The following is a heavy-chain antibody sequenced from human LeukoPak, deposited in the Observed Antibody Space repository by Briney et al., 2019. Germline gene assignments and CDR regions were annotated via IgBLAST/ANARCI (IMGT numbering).Heavy chain of an antibody. J-gene: IGHJ6*03. CDR2: ISTGGGIA. V-gene: IGHV3-23*01. Sequence: GGSLRLSCAASGFTFSNYALNWVRQAPGKGLEWVSSISTGGGIAYYADSVKGRFTISRDNSKTTLYLQMSSLRAADTAVYYCAQGTSWINPYFYMDVWGKGTTVTVSS. D-gene: IGHD2-2*01. CDR1: GFTFSNYA. CDR3: AQGTSWINPYFYMDV.